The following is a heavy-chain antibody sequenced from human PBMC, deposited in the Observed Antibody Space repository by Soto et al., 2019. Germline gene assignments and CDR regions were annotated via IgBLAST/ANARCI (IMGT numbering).Heavy chain of an antibody. J-gene: IGHJ5*02. Sequence: ASVKVSCKASGYTFTSYGISWVRQAPGQGLEWMGWISAYNGNTNYAQKLQGRVTMTTDTSTSTAYMELRSLRSDDTAVYYCARGTYDFWSGNNWFDPWGQGTLVPVSS. CDR3: ARGTYDFWSGNNWFDP. CDR1: GYTFTSYG. CDR2: ISAYNGNT. D-gene: IGHD3-3*01. V-gene: IGHV1-18*01.